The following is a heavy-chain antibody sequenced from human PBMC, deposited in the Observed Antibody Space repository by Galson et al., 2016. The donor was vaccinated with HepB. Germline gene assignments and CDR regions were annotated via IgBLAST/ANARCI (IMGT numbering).Heavy chain of an antibody. CDR1: GFIFSNYD. J-gene: IGHJ4*02. V-gene: IGHV3-48*01. Sequence: SLRLSCAASGFIFSNYDMNRVRQAPGKGLEWVSYINTRSSTILYADSVRGRFTISRDNDKNSLYLQLSSLRAEDSAVYYCARSGVAEYCSTTSCFFNDYWGQGTLVTVSS. D-gene: IGHD2-2*01. CDR3: ARSGVAEYCSTTSCFFNDY. CDR2: INTRSSTI.